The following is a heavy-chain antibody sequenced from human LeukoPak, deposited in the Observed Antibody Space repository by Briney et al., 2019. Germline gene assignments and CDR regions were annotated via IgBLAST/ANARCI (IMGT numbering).Heavy chain of an antibody. Sequence: ASVKVSCKASGYTFTSYYMHWVRQAPGQGLEWMGIINPSGGSTSHAQKFQGRVTMTRDTSTSTVYMELSSLRSEDTAVYYCARATDELVVPAAIPDYWGQGTLVTVSS. CDR3: ARATDELVVPAAIPDY. CDR1: GYTFTSYY. J-gene: IGHJ4*02. CDR2: INPSGGST. D-gene: IGHD2-2*01. V-gene: IGHV1-46*01.